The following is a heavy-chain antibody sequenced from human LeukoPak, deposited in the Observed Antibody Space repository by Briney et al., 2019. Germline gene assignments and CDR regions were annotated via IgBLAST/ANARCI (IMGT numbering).Heavy chain of an antibody. CDR3: ARDQRFGVVTRNWFDP. D-gene: IGHD3-3*01. J-gene: IGHJ5*02. Sequence: SETLSLTCTVSGGSISSSSYYWGWIRQPPGKGLEWIGSIYYSGSTYYNPSLKSRVTISVGTSKNQFSLKLSSVTAADTAVYYCARDQRFGVVTRNWFDPWGQGTLVTVSS. CDR1: GGSISSSSYY. CDR2: IYYSGST. V-gene: IGHV4-39*07.